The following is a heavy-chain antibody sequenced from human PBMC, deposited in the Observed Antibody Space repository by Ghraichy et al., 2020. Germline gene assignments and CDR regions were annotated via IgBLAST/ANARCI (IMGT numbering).Heavy chain of an antibody. CDR1: GFTFRSYA. V-gene: IGHV3-23*01. D-gene: IGHD3-22*01. Sequence: GGSLRLSCAASGFTFRSYAMSWVRQAPGKGLEWVSAISGSGGSTYYADSVKGRFTISRDNSKNTLYLQMNSLRAEDTAVYYCAKARPYYYDSSGWVDYWGQGTLVTVSS. J-gene: IGHJ4*02. CDR3: AKARPYYYDSSGWVDY. CDR2: ISGSGGST.